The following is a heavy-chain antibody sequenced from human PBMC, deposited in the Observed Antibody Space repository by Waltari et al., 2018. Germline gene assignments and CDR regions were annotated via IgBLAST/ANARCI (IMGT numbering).Heavy chain of an antibody. V-gene: IGHV3-23*01. CDR2: ISGSGGST. J-gene: IGHJ6*02. D-gene: IGHD5-12*01. Sequence: EVQLLESGGGLVQPGGSLRLSCAASGFTFSSYAMSWVRQAPGKGLEWVSAISGSGGSTYYADSVKGRFTISRDNSKNTLYLQMNSLRAEDTAVYYCARAKEMATISYYYGMDVWGQGTTVTVSS. CDR1: GFTFSSYA. CDR3: ARAKEMATISYYYGMDV.